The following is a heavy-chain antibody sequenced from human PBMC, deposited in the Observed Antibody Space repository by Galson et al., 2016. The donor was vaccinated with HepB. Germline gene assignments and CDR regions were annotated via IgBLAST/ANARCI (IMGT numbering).Heavy chain of an antibody. D-gene: IGHD4-17*01. J-gene: IGHJ4*02. CDR1: GFTFRSYA. CDR2: IWYDGSKK. Sequence: LRLSCAASGFTFRSYAMHWVRQAPGKGLEWVAIIWYDGSKKYHADSVKGRFTISRDNSKNTLFLQMNSLRADDTAVYYCAREDHGAYAALDYWGQGTLVTVSS. CDR3: AREDHGAYAALDY. V-gene: IGHV3-33*01.